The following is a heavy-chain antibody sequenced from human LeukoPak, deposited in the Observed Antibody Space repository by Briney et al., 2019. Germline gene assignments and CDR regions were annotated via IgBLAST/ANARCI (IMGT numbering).Heavy chain of an antibody. CDR1: GYTVIIND. J-gene: IGHJ4*02. CDR3: ATDSSGYFGNY. D-gene: IGHD3-22*01. V-gene: IGHV1-18*01. CDR2: ISTYDGYT. Sequence: GASVTLSFNASGYTVIINDYSWVRHPPAPGLERVGWISTYDGYTNYAQNLQGRVTLTTDTSTSTAYMELRSLTSDDTGVYYCATDSSGYFGNYWGQGTLVTVSS.